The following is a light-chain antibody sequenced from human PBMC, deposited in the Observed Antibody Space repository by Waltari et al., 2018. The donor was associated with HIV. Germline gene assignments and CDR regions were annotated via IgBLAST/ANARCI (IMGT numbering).Light chain of an antibody. CDR3: GTWDTGLSVLV. CDR2: DNN. CDR1: SSNIGKNG. V-gene: IGLV1-51*01. J-gene: IGLJ3*02. Sequence: QSVLTQPPSMSAAPGQRVTISCSGDSSNIGKNGFSWYKFVPETPPKLLVYDNNKRPSGIPDRFSASQSGTSATLVIAGLQAGDEADYFCGTWDTGLSVLVFGGGTKLTVL.